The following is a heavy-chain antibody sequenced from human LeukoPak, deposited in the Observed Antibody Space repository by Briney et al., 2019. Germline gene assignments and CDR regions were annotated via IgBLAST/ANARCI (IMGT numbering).Heavy chain of an antibody. Sequence: SETLSLTCAVSGYSISSGYYWGWIRQPPGKGLEWIGSIYHSGSTYYNPSLKSRVTISVDTSKNQFSLKLSSVTAADTAVYYCATIFGVANPIDYWGQGTLVTVSS. D-gene: IGHD3-3*01. CDR2: IYHSGST. V-gene: IGHV4-38-2*01. CDR3: ATIFGVANPIDY. J-gene: IGHJ4*02. CDR1: GYSISSGYY.